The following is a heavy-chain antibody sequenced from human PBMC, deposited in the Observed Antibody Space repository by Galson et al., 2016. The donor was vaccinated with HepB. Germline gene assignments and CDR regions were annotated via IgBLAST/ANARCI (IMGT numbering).Heavy chain of an antibody. Sequence: SLRLSCATSGFTFNNYGINWVRQAPGKGLEWVAVISYDGNNRHYADAVKGRFTISRDNSGNTVYLQMNTLSPEDTAVYYCAARTTDYSGVGRLHFWGQGTLVTVSS. V-gene: IGHV3-33*08. CDR1: GFTFNNYG. D-gene: IGHD4-11*01. CDR2: ISYDGNNR. CDR3: AARTTDYSGVGRLHF. J-gene: IGHJ4*02.